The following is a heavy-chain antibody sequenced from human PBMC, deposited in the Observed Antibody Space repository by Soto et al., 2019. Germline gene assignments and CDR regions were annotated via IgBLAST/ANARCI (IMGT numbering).Heavy chain of an antibody. CDR1: GFTVSSNY. CDR2: IYSGGST. J-gene: IGHJ3*02. Sequence: EVQLVESGGGLVQPGGSLRLSCAASGFTVSSNYMSWVRQAPGKGLEWVSVIYSGGSTYYADSVKGRFTISRHNSKNTLYLQMNSLRAEDTAVYYCARDPPASPDAFDIWGQGTMVTVSS. D-gene: IGHD6-6*01. CDR3: ARDPPASPDAFDI. V-gene: IGHV3-53*04.